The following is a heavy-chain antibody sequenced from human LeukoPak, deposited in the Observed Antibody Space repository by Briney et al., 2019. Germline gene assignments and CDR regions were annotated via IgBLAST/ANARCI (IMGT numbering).Heavy chain of an antibody. CDR3: ARGGTGAFDY. D-gene: IGHD2-8*02. CDR1: GSPFTSGFTFSDYY. CDR2: ISSTSAYT. Sequence: PGGSLRLSCAASGSPFTSGFTFSDYYMSWIRQAPGKGLEWVSYISSTSAYTSYADSVRGRFTISRDNANNSLLLQMNGLRAEDTAIYYCARGGTGAFDYWGQGTLVTVSS. J-gene: IGHJ4*02. V-gene: IGHV3-11*06.